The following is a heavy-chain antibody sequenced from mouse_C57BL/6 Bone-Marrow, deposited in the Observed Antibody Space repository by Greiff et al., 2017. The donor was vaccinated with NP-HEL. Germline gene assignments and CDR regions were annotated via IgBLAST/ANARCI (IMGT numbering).Heavy chain of an antibody. V-gene: IGHV1-64*01. Sequence: VQLQESGAELVKPGASVKLSCKASGYTFTSYWMHWVKQRPGQGLEWIGMIHPNSGSTNYNEKFKSKATLTVDKSSSTAYMQLSSLTSEDSAVYNCARELERWFAYGSQGTLVTVSA. CDR2: IHPNSGST. CDR1: GYTFTSYW. D-gene: IGHD4-1*01. J-gene: IGHJ3*01. CDR3: ARELERWFAY.